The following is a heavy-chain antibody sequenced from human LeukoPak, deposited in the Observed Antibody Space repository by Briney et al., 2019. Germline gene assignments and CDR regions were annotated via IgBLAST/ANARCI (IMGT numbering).Heavy chain of an antibody. Sequence: PGGSLRLSCAASGFTFSSYWMSWVRQAPGKGLEWVANIKQDGSEKYYVDSVKGRFTISRDNAKNSLYLQMNSLRAEDTAVYYCAQDLLWFGELDAFDIWGQGTMVTVSS. V-gene: IGHV3-7*01. D-gene: IGHD3-10*01. CDR2: IKQDGSEK. J-gene: IGHJ3*02. CDR1: GFTFSSYW. CDR3: AQDLLWFGELDAFDI.